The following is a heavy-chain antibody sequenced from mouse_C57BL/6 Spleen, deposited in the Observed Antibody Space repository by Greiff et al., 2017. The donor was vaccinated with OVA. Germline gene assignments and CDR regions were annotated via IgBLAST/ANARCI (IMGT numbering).Heavy chain of an antibody. CDR1: GFTFSSYG. Sequence: EVHLVESGGDLVKPGGSLKLSCAASGFTFSSYGMSWVRQTPDKRLEWVATISSGGSYTYYPDSVKGRFTISRDNAKNTLYLQMSSLKSEDTAMYYCERHGGGRYFDVWGTGTTVTVSS. J-gene: IGHJ1*03. CDR3: ERHGGGRYFDV. CDR2: ISSGGSYT. V-gene: IGHV5-6*01. D-gene: IGHD3-3*01.